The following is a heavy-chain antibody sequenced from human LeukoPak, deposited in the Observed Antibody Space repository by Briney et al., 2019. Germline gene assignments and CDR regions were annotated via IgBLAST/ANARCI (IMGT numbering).Heavy chain of an antibody. Sequence: ASVKVSCKASGYTFTSYDINWVRQATGQGLEWMGGIIPIFGTANYAQKFQGRVTITADKSTSTAYMELSSLRSEDTAVYYCARTTGTTSFDYWGQGTLVTVSS. J-gene: IGHJ4*02. CDR1: GYTFTSYD. V-gene: IGHV1-69*06. D-gene: IGHD1-1*01. CDR3: ARTTGTTSFDY. CDR2: IIPIFGTA.